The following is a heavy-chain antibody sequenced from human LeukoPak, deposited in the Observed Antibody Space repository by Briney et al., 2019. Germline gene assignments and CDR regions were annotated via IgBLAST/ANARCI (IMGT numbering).Heavy chain of an antibody. D-gene: IGHD2-15*01. J-gene: IGHJ6*03. CDR1: GYTFTSYD. CDR3: ARAISPYCSGGSCYYYYYYMDV. Sequence: ASVKVSCTASGYTFTSYDINWVRQATGQGLEWMGWMNPNSGNTGYAQKFQGRDTMTRNTSISTAYMELSSLRSEDTAVYYCARAISPYCSGGSCYYYYYYMDVWGKGTTVTISS. CDR2: MNPNSGNT. V-gene: IGHV1-8*01.